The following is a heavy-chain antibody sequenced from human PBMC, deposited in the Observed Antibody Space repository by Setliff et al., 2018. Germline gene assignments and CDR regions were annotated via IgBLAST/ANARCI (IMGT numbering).Heavy chain of an antibody. J-gene: IGHJ4*02. CDR1: GYTFTDYG. CDR2: ISPYSGNT. V-gene: IGHV1-18*01. CDR3: SRLVRYCTRTSCQRLSGDDY. D-gene: IGHD2-2*01. Sequence: SVKVSCKASGYTFTDYGVTWVRQAPGQGLEWVGWISPYSGNTYYAPKFQGRITMTTDTSTTTAYMELKGLRSDDTAIYYCSRLVRYCTRTSCQRLSGDDYWGQGALVTVSS.